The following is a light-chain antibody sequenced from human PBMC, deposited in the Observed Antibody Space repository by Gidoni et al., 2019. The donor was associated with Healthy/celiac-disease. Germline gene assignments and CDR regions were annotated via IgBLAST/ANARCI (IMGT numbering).Light chain of an antibody. J-gene: IGKJ1*01. V-gene: IGKV1-39*01. CDR2: TAS. CDR1: QSISTY. Sequence: DIQLTQSPSSLSASGGDRVTITCRASQSISTYLNWYQQKLGKAPKLLIYTASRLQRGVPSRFSGSGSGTDFTLTISSLQPEDFATYYCQQTYNTPPWTFGQGTKVEIK. CDR3: QQTYNTPPWT.